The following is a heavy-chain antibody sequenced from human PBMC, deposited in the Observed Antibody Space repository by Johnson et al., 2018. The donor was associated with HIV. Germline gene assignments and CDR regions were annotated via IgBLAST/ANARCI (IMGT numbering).Heavy chain of an antibody. V-gene: IGHV3-7*03. J-gene: IGHJ3*01. CDR2: IKQDGGEK. Sequence: VQLVESGGGLIQPGESLRLSCAASGFTFSAYFMSWVRQAPGKGLEWVANIKQDGGEKNYVDSVRGRFTISRDNAKNTLYLQMNSLRAEDTAVYYCAKDPPLATVVTPALWGQGTMVTVSS. D-gene: IGHD4-23*01. CDR3: AKDPPLATVVTPAL. CDR1: GFTFSAYF.